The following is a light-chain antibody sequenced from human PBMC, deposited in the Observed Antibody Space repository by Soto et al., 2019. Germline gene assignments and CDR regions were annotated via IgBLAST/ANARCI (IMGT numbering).Light chain of an antibody. CDR3: QQSFSTPSTWT. J-gene: IGKJ1*01. Sequence: DIQMTQSPSSLSASVGDRVSITCRASQNIRNYLNWYQQRPGESPKLLIYAASSLQSGVPSRIRGTGSGTDFTLTISDLQPEDFATYYCQQSFSTPSTWTFGQGTKVEIK. CDR1: QNIRNY. V-gene: IGKV1-39*01. CDR2: AAS.